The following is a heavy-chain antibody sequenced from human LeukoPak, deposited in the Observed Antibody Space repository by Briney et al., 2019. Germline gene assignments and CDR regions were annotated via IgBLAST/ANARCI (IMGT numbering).Heavy chain of an antibody. CDR2: INPSGGST. D-gene: IGHD6-19*01. V-gene: IGHV1-46*01. J-gene: IGHJ3*02. Sequence: ASVKVSCKASGYTFTSYYMHWVRQAPGQGLEWMGIINPSGGSTSYAQKFQGRVTMTRDTSTSTVYMELSSLRSEDTAVYYCAKDHVLIPMAGTDDAFDIWGQGTMVTVSS. CDR1: GYTFTSYY. CDR3: AKDHVLIPMAGTDDAFDI.